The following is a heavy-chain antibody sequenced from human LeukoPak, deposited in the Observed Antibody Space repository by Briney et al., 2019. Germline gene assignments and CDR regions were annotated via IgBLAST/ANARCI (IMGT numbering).Heavy chain of an antibody. CDR1: GYTFTCYY. J-gene: IGHJ4*02. D-gene: IGHD1-26*01. CDR2: INPNSGGT. Sequence: ASVKVSCKASGYTFTCYYMHWVRQAPGQGLEGMGWINPNSGGTNYAQKFQGRVTMTRDTSISTAYMELSRLRSDDTAVYYCARSMAGGSLSYWGQGTLVTVSS. V-gene: IGHV1-2*02. CDR3: ARSMAGGSLSY.